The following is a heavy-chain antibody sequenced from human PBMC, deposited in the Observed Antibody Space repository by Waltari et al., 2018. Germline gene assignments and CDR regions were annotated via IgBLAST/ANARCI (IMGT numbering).Heavy chain of an antibody. CDR3: ARGTPGDSYGYHYYYYMDV. CDR2: IYTSGST. J-gene: IGHJ6*03. CDR1: GGSISSGRYY. Sequence: QVQLQESGPGLVKPSQTLSLTCTVSGGSISSGRYYWSWIRQPAGKGLEWIGRIYTSGSTNYNPSLKSRVTISVDTSKNQFSLKLSSVTAADTAVYYCARGTPGDSYGYHYYYYMDVWGKGTTVTVSS. D-gene: IGHD5-18*01. V-gene: IGHV4-61*02.